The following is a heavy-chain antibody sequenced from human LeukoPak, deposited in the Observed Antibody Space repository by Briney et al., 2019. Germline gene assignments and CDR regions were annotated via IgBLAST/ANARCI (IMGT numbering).Heavy chain of an antibody. J-gene: IGHJ4*02. CDR1: GFTVSSNY. D-gene: IGHD3-22*01. CDR2: ISGSGGST. V-gene: IGHV3-23*01. CDR3: AKDRGDYDSSGYWPY. Sequence: GGSLRLSCAASGFTVSSNYMSWVRQAPGKGLEWVSAISGSGGSTYYADSVKGRFTISRDNSKNTLYLQMNSLRAEDTAVYYCAKDRGDYDSSGYWPYWGQGTLVTVSS.